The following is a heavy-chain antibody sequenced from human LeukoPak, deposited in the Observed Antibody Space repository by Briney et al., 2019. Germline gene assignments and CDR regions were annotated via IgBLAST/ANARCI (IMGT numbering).Heavy chain of an antibody. J-gene: IGHJ4*02. D-gene: IGHD3-10*01. CDR2: ISGSGGIT. V-gene: IGHV3-23*01. CDR3: AKSRGSGSSMARGVNFDY. CDR1: GFTFSSYA. Sequence: PGGSLRLSCAASGFTFSSYAMSWVRQAPGKGLEWVSAISGSGGITYYADSVKGRYTISRDNSKNTLFLQMNSLRAEDTAVYYCAKSRGSGSSMARGVNFDYWGQGTLVTVSS.